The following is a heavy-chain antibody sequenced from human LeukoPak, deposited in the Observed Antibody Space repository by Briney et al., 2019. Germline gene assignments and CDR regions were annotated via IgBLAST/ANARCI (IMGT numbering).Heavy chain of an antibody. Sequence: SVKVSCMASGGTFSSYAISWVRQAPGQGLEWMGRIIPIFGIANYAQKFQGRVTITADKSTSTAYMELSSLRSEDTAVYYCARGRQITRDTSEDIVVPLGFDPWGQGTLVTVSS. CDR1: GGTFSSYA. V-gene: IGHV1-69*04. D-gene: IGHD2-2*01. CDR3: ARGRQITRDTSEDIVVPLGFDP. CDR2: IIPIFGIA. J-gene: IGHJ5*02.